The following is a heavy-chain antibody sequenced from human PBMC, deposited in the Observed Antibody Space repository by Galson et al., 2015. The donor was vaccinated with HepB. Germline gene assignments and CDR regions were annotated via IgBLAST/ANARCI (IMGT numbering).Heavy chain of an antibody. CDR2: ISYEGGNK. CDR1: GFTFSSYA. CDR3: AGARETSCYRCGMDV. V-gene: IGHV3-30*04. Sequence: SLRLSCAASGFTFSSYAMHWVRQAPGKGLEWVAVISYEGGNKYYAYSVKGRFTISIDNSKITLYLQMNSLSAEDTAVYDCAGARETSCYRCGMDVWGQGTTVTVSS. D-gene: IGHD2-2*01. J-gene: IGHJ6*02.